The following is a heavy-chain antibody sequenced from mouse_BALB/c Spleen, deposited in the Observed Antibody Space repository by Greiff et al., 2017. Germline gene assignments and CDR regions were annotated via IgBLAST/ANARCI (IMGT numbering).Heavy chain of an antibody. CDR3: TRSSTMRAMDY. V-gene: IGHV1-5*01. J-gene: IGHJ4*01. D-gene: IGHD2-4*01. Sequence: VQLQQSGAELVRPGTSVKISCKASGYTFTNYWLGWVKQRPGQGLEWIGAIYPGNSDTSYNQKFKGKAKLTAVTSTSTAYMELSSLTNEDSAVYYCTRSSTMRAMDYWGQGTSVTVSS. CDR2: IYPGNSDT. CDR1: GYTFTNYW.